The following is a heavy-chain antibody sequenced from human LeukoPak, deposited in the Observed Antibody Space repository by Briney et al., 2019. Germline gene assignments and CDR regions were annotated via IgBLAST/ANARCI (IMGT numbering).Heavy chain of an antibody. Sequence: GGSLRLSCAASGFTFSSYSMNWVRQAPGKGLEWVSSISSSSSCIYYADSVKGRFTISRDNAKNSLYLQMNSLRAEDTAVYYCAYYDFWSGYYDFDYWGQGTLVTVSS. CDR3: AYYDFWSGYYDFDY. J-gene: IGHJ4*02. V-gene: IGHV3-21*01. CDR2: ISSSSSCI. CDR1: GFTFSSYS. D-gene: IGHD3-3*01.